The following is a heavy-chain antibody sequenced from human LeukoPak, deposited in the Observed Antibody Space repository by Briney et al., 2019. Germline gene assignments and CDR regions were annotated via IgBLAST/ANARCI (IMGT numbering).Heavy chain of an antibody. CDR3: ARAVAGILNYYYYGMDV. V-gene: IGHV1-2*02. CDR2: INPNSGGT. CDR1: GYTFTGYY. J-gene: IGHJ6*02. D-gene: IGHD6-19*01. Sequence: ASVKVSCKASGYTFTGYYMHWVRQAPGQGLEWMGWINPNSGGTNYAQKFQGRVTMTRDTSISTAYMELSRLRSDDTAVYYCARAVAGILNYYYYGMDVWGQGTTVTVSS.